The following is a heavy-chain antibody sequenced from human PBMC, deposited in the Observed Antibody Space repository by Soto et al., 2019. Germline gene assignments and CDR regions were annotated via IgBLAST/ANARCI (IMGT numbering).Heavy chain of an antibody. J-gene: IGHJ4*02. CDR3: AKDRAGNLYFDY. CDR1: GFTCSNYA. V-gene: IGHV3-23*01. Sequence: QRGGALRLSCAASGFTCSNYAMNWVRQAPGKGLEWVSTISGSGGDTFYADSVKGRFTISRDNSKNTLYLQMNSLTAEDTAIYYCAKDRAGNLYFDYWGQGTLVTVSS. CDR2: ISGSGGDT.